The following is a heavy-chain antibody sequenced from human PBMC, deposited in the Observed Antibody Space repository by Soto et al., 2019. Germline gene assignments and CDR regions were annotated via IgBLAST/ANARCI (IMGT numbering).Heavy chain of an antibody. CDR3: AKGDTIFGPFDY. CDR2: ISWNSGSI. Sequence: EVQLVESGGGLVQPGRSLRLSCAASGFTFDDYAMHWVRQAPGKGLEWVSGISWNSGSIGYADSVKGRFTISRDNAKNSLYLQMNSLRAEDTALYYCAKGDTIFGPFDYWGQGTLVTVSS. D-gene: IGHD3-3*01. V-gene: IGHV3-9*01. J-gene: IGHJ4*02. CDR1: GFTFDDYA.